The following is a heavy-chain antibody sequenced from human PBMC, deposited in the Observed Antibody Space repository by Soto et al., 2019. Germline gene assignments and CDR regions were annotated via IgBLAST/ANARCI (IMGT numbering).Heavy chain of an antibody. CDR1: GGSISSGGYY. J-gene: IGHJ5*02. D-gene: IGHD3-10*01. CDR2: IYYSGST. Sequence: SETLSLTCTVSGGSISSGGYYWSWIRQHPGKGLEWIGYIYYSGSTYYNPSLKSRVTISVDTSKNQFSLKLSSVTAADTAVYYCAGIRVFGYYYGSGSPNWFDPWGQGTLVTVSS. CDR3: AGIRVFGYYYGSGSPNWFDP. V-gene: IGHV4-31*03.